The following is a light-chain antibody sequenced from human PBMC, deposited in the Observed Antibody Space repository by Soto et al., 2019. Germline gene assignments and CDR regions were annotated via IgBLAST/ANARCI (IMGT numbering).Light chain of an antibody. CDR3: QQRGKWIT. CDR1: QTIDNT. CDR2: DAS. V-gene: IGKV3-15*01. Sequence: EIVMTQSPATLSLSPVARGPLSCRARQTIDNTLAWYQRKPGQAPRLLIYDASTRATGVPARFSGSGSGTDFTLTISSLETEDFAVYYCQQRGKWITFGQGTRLEIK. J-gene: IGKJ5*01.